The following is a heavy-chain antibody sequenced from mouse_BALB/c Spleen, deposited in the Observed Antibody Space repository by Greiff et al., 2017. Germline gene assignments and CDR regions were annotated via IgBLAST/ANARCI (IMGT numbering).Heavy chain of an antibody. CDR1: GYTFTDYN. D-gene: IGHD2-14*01. V-gene: IGHV1S29*02. J-gene: IGHJ3*01. CDR3: ARGYRYVAWFAY. Sequence: VQLQQSGPELVKPGASVKISCKASGYTFTDYNMHWVKQSHGKSLEWIGYIYPYNGGTGYNQKFKSKATLTVDNSSSTAYMELRSLTSEDSAVYYCARGYRYVAWFAYWGQGTLVTVSA. CDR2: IYPYNGGT.